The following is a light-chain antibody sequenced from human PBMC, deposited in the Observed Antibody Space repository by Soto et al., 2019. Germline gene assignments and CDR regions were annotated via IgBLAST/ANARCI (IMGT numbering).Light chain of an antibody. J-gene: IGKJ1*01. CDR2: KAS. CDR1: QSISGW. Sequence: DIQMTQSPSTVSASVRDRVTIACRASQSISGWLAWYQQKPGKAPKLLIYKASSLKSGVPSRFSGSGSGTEFTLTISSLQPDDFATYYCHQYNSSPWTFGQGTKVEV. V-gene: IGKV1-5*03. CDR3: HQYNSSPWT.